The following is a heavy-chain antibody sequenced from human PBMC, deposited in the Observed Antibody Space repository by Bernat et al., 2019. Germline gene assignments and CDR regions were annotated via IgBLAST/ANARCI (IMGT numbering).Heavy chain of an antibody. Sequence: QVQLVESGGVVVQPGRSLRLSCAASGFTYSSYAMHWVRQAPGKGLEWVAVISYDGSNKYYADSVKGRFTISRDNSKNTLYLQMNSLRAEDTAVYYCARDGYYDFWSSYSHFDYWGQGTLVTVSS. CDR1: GFTYSSYA. D-gene: IGHD3-3*01. CDR3: ARDGYYDFWSSYSHFDY. CDR2: ISYDGSNK. J-gene: IGHJ4*02. V-gene: IGHV3-30-3*01.